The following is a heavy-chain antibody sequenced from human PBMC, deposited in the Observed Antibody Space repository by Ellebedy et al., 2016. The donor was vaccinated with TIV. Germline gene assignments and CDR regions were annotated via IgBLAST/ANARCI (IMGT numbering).Heavy chain of an antibody. D-gene: IGHD3-10*01. V-gene: IGHV3-66*01. CDR3: ARETYNDVDLKLWGIFDI. CDR2: IAIDSTT. J-gene: IGHJ3*02. Sequence: GGSLRLSCAASELTVTSNFMSWVRQAPGKGLAWVSTIAIDSTTYYADSVKGRFTISRDNSQNTLDIQMNSLRADDTAVYYCARETYNDVDLKLWGIFDIWGQGTMVTVSS. CDR1: ELTVTSNF.